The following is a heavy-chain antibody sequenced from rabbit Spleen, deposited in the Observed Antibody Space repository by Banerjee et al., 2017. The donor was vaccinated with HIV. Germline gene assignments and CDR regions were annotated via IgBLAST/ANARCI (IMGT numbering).Heavy chain of an antibody. CDR1: GFSFSSTYY. J-gene: IGHJ4*01. V-gene: IGHV1S45*01. CDR3: ARAVGFPGTGYDYFNL. D-gene: IGHD8-1*01. Sequence: QEQLVESGGGLVQPEGSLTLTCKASGFSFSSTYYMCWVRQAPGKGLTWIACINVVTGKAVYASWAKGRFTISMTSSTTVDLKMTSLTAADTATYFCARAVGFPGTGYDYFNLWGPGTLVTVS. CDR2: INVVTGKA.